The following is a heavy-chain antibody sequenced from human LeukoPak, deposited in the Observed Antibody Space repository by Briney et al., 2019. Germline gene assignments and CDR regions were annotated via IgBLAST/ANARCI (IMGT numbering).Heavy chain of an antibody. CDR1: GFTFSSYW. Sequence: GGSLRLSCAASGFTFSSYWMTWVRQAPGKGLEWVANIRQDGSEKYYVDSVKGRFTISRDNAKNSLYLQMNSLRAEDTAVYYCARISSSRYYFDYWGQGTLVTVSS. CDR3: ARISSSRYYFDY. V-gene: IGHV3-7*01. CDR2: IRQDGSEK. D-gene: IGHD6-13*01. J-gene: IGHJ4*02.